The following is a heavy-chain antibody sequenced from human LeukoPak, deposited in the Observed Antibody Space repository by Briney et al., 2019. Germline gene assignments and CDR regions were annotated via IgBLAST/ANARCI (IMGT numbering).Heavy chain of an antibody. J-gene: IGHJ4*02. CDR3: ARGYDILTGYTFDY. CDR1: GFTFSSYA. CDR2: ISSNGGST. D-gene: IGHD3-9*01. V-gene: IGHV3-64*01. Sequence: GGSLRLSCAASGFTFSSYAMHWVRQAPGKGLEYVSAISSNGGSTYYANSVKGRFTISRDNSKNTLYLQMGSLRAEDMAVYYCARGYDILTGYTFDYWGQGTLVTVSS.